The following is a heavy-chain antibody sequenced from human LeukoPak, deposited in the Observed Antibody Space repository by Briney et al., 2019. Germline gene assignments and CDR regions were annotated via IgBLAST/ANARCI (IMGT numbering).Heavy chain of an antibody. Sequence: PSETLSLTCTVSGGSISSYYWSWIRQPPGKGLEWIGYIYYSGSSNYNPSLKSRVTISVDTSKNQFSLKLSSVTAADTAVYYCARRSPVGSYVSGSYYYYGMDVWGQGTMVTVSS. CDR2: IYYSGSS. V-gene: IGHV4-59*08. CDR3: ARRSPVGSYVSGSYYYYGMDV. J-gene: IGHJ6*02. D-gene: IGHD1-26*01. CDR1: GGSISSYY.